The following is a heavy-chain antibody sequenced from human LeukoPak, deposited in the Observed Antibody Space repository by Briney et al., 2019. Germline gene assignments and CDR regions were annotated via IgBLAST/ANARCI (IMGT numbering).Heavy chain of an antibody. CDR1: GFTVSTSY. Sequence: GGSLRVSRAVTGFTVSTSYMSWVRQAPGKGLEWVSVIYSGGTTYYADSVKGRFTISRDTSKNTIYLQMNSLRAEDTAVYYCAIEGEGTWAVAFHYWGQGTLVTVSP. D-gene: IGHD3-16*01. J-gene: IGHJ4*02. V-gene: IGHV3-66*01. CDR3: AIEGEGTWAVAFHY. CDR2: IYSGGTT.